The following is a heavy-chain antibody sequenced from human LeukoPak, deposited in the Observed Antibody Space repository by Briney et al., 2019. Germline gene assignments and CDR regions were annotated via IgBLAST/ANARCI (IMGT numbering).Heavy chain of an antibody. Sequence: SETLSLTCTVSGGSISSGGYYWSWIRQHPGKGLEWLGYIYYSGSTYYNPSLKSRVTISVDTSKNQFSLKLSSVTAADTAVYYCARDLGYYGSGSYNYYYGMDVWGQGTTVTVSS. D-gene: IGHD3-10*01. CDR1: GGSISSGGYY. V-gene: IGHV4-31*03. J-gene: IGHJ6*02. CDR2: IYYSGST. CDR3: ARDLGYYGSGSYNYYYGMDV.